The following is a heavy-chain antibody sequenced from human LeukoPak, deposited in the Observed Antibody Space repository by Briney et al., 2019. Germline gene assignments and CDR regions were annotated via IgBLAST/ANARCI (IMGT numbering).Heavy chain of an antibody. D-gene: IGHD3-10*01. CDR3: ARDRLWFGELRYFDY. CDR1: GFTFSSYR. CDR2: ISSSSSYI. V-gene: IGHV3-21*01. Sequence: AGGSLRLSCAASGFTFSSYRMNWVRQAPGKGLEWVSSISSSSSYIYYADSVKGRFTISRDNAKNSLYLQMNSLRAEDTAVYYCARDRLWFGELRYFDYWGQGTLVTVSS. J-gene: IGHJ4*02.